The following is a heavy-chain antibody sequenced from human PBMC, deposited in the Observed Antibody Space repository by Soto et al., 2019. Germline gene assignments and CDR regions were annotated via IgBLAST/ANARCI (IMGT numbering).Heavy chain of an antibody. CDR3: AKALGELSPESYDH. D-gene: IGHD3-16*02. CDR2: ISYDRSNL. V-gene: IGHV3-30*18. Sequence: PGGSLKLSCAASGFTFSSYSMNWVRQAPGKGLEWVAIISYDRSNLYYADSVKGRFTISRDNSKNTLYLQMNSLRAEDTAVYYCAKALGELSPESYDHWGQGVLVTVSS. CDR1: GFTFSSYS. J-gene: IGHJ4*02.